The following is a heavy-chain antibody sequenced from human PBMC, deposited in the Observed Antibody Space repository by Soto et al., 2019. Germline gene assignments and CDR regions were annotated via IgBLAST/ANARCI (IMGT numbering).Heavy chain of an antibody. D-gene: IGHD6-6*01. V-gene: IGHV3-9*01. CDR2: ISWNSGSI. Sequence: SLRLSCAASGFTFDDYAMHWVRQAPGKGLEWVSGISWNSGSIGYADSVKGRFTISRDNAKNSLYLQMNSLRAEDTALYYCAKGTYSSSSGANDYWGQGTLVTVSS. J-gene: IGHJ4*02. CDR3: AKGTYSSSSGANDY. CDR1: GFTFDDYA.